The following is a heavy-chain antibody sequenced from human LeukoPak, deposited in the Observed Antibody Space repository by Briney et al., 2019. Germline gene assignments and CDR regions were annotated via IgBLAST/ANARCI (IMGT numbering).Heavy chain of an antibody. Sequence: ASVKVSCKASGGTFSSYAISWVRQAPGQGLEWMGGIIPIFGTANYAQKFQGRVTITTDESTSTAYMELSSLRSEDTAVYYCARGVGYDPQYYFDYWGQGTLVTVSS. CDR3: ARGVGYDPQYYFDY. V-gene: IGHV1-69*05. J-gene: IGHJ4*02. CDR1: GGTFSSYA. CDR2: IIPIFGTA. D-gene: IGHD5-12*01.